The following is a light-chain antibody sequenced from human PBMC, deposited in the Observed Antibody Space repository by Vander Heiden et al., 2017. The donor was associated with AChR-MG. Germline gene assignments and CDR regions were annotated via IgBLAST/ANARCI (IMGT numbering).Light chain of an antibody. CDR1: KSLITW. V-gene: IGKV1-5*03. J-gene: IGKJ1*01. CDR2: KAS. Sequence: DIQMTQYPSTLSASVRERITIPCRASKSLITWLGCYQQKPGKAPKLLIYKASSLQSGVPSRFSGSGSGTDFTLTISSLQPDDFATYYCQQNTSYPWTFGQGTKVEIK. CDR3: QQNTSYPWT.